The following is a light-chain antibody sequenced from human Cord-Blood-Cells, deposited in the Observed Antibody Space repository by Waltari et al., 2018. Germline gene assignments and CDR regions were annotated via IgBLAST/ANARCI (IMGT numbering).Light chain of an antibody. CDR2: AGS. CDR3: QQSYSTIT. CDR1: QSISSY. V-gene: IGKV1-39*01. Sequence: DIQMTQSPSSLSASVGDRVTITCRASQSISSYLNWYQQKPGKAPKLLIYAGSSLQSGVPSRFSGSGSGTDFTLTISSLQPEDFATYYCQQSYSTITFGQGTRLEIK. J-gene: IGKJ5*01.